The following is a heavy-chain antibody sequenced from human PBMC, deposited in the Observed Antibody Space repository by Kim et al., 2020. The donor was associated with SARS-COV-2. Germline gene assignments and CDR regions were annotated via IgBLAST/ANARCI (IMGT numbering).Heavy chain of an antibody. V-gene: IGHV3-23*01. CDR2: ST. D-gene: IGHD6-13*01. Sequence: STVHAAPVKGRFTIPRDHSKNTLYLQMNSLRAEDTAVYYCAKLDIAAALDVWGQGTTVTVSS. CDR3: AKLDIAAALDV. J-gene: IGHJ6*02.